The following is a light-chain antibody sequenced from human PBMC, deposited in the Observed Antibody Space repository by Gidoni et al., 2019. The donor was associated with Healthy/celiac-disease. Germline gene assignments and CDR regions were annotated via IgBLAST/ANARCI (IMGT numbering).Light chain of an antibody. V-gene: IGKV3-15*01. CDR3: QQYNNWPPGT. J-gene: IGKJ2*01. Sequence: EIVTTQPPATLSVSPGERATLSCRASQSVSSNLAWYQQKPGQAPRLLIYGASTRATGIPARFSGSGSGTEFTLTISSLQSEDFAVYYCQQYNNWPPGTFGQGTKLEIK. CDR2: GAS. CDR1: QSVSSN.